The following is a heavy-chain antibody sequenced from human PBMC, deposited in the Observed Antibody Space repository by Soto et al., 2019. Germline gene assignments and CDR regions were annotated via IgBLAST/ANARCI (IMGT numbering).Heavy chain of an antibody. J-gene: IGHJ3*02. CDR1: GYTFTGYY. V-gene: IGHV1-2*02. D-gene: IGHD2-2*01. CDR2: INPNSGGT. CDR3: ARFEYCSSTSCSESDAFDI. Sequence: GASVKVSCKASGYTFTGYYMHWVRQAPGQGLEWMGWINPNSGGTNYAQKFQGRVTMTRDTSISTAYMELSRLRSDDTAVYYCARFEYCSSTSCSESDAFDIWGQGTMVTVSS.